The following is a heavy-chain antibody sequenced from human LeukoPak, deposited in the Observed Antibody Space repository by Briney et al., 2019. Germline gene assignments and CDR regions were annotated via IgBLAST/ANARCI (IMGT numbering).Heavy chain of an antibody. Sequence: PGGSLRLSCAASGFTFSSYAMSWVRQAPGKGLEWVSAISGSGGSTYYADSVKGRFTISRDNSKNTLYLQMNSLRAEDTAVYYCAKDTHIVVVAAAGYWGQGTLVTVSS. CDR1: GFTFSSYA. CDR2: ISGSGGST. J-gene: IGHJ4*02. CDR3: AKDTHIVVVAAAGY. V-gene: IGHV3-23*01. D-gene: IGHD2-15*01.